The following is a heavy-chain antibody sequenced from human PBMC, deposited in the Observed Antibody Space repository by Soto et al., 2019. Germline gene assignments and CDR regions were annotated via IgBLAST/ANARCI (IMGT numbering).Heavy chain of an antibody. Sequence: GGSLRLSCAASGFTFSSYAMSWVRQAPGKGLEWVSAISGSGGSTYYADSVKGRFTISRDNSKNTLYLQMNSLRAEDTAVYYSAKAGIPPRDYFDYWGQGTLVTVSS. J-gene: IGHJ4*02. V-gene: IGHV3-23*01. CDR3: AKAGIPPRDYFDY. D-gene: IGHD1-1*01. CDR2: ISGSGGST. CDR1: GFTFSSYA.